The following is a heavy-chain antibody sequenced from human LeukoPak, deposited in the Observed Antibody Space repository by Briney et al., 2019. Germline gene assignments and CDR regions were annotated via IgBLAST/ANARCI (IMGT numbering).Heavy chain of an antibody. CDR2: IYYSGST. J-gene: IGHJ4*02. CDR3: ARPKCSHRTYYFDY. V-gene: IGHV4-39*01. CDR1: GGSISSSSYY. D-gene: IGHD2-15*01. Sequence: PSETLSLTCTVSGGSISSSSYYWGWIRQPPGKGLEWIGSIYYSGSTYYNPSLKSRVTISVDTSKNQFSLKLSSVTAADTAVYYCARPKCSHRTYYFDYWGQGTLVTVSS.